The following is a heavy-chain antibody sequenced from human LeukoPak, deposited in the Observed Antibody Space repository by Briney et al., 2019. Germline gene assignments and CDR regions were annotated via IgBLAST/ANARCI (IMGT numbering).Heavy chain of an antibody. D-gene: IGHD3-16*01. CDR2: IYYSGST. V-gene: IGHV4-59*01. J-gene: IGHJ3*02. CDR1: GGSISSYY. CDR3: ARDRLRHLGAFDI. Sequence: KPSETLSLTCTVSGGSISSYYWSWIRQPPGKALEWIGYIYYSGSTNYNPSLKSGVNISVDTSKNQFSLKLSSVTAADTAVYYCARDRLRHLGAFDIWGQGTMVTVSS.